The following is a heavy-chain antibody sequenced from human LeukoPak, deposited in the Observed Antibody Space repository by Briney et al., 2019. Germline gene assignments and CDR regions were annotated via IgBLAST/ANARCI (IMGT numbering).Heavy chain of an antibody. CDR1: GYTFTGYY. D-gene: IGHD1-26*01. Sequence: ASVKVSCKASGYTFTGYYMHWVRQAPGQGLEWMGWINPNSGGTNYAQKFQGRVTMTRDTSISTAYVELSRLRSDDTAVYYCARDEPPVGATPPLGDYWGQGTLVTVSS. CDR2: INPNSGGT. J-gene: IGHJ4*02. CDR3: ARDEPPVGATPPLGDY. V-gene: IGHV1-2*02.